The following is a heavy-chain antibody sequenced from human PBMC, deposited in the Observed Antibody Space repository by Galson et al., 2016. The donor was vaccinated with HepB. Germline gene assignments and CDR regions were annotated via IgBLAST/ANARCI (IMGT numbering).Heavy chain of an antibody. V-gene: IGHV6-1*01. D-gene: IGHD3-3*01. CDR2: TYYRLKWNN. Sequence: CAISGDSVSSSRAAWNWIRQSPSRGLEWLGRTYYRLKWNNDYAVSVKSRIIINPDTSKNQFSLQLKSVTPEETAVYYCARAVEYYTFWSRLYGMDVWGQGTTVIVSS. CDR1: GDSVSSSRAA. J-gene: IGHJ6*02. CDR3: ARAVEYYTFWSRLYGMDV.